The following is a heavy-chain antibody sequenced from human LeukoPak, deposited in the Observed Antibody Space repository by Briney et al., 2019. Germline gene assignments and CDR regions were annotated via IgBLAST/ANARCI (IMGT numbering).Heavy chain of an antibody. CDR1: GGSFSGYY. J-gene: IGHJ3*02. CDR3: ARSLYYEGAFDI. Sequence: SETLSLTCAVYGGSFSGYYWSWIRQPPGKGLEWIGEINHSGSTNYNPSLKSRVTISVDTSKNQFSLKLSSVTAADTAVYYCARSLYYEGAFDIWGQGTMVTASS. V-gene: IGHV4-34*01. D-gene: IGHD3-22*01. CDR2: INHSGST.